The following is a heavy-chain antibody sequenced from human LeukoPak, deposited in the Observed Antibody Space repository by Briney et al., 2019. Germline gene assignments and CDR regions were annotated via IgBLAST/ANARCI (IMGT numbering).Heavy chain of an antibody. Sequence: GGSLRLSCAASGFTFKNYWMTWVRQAPGKGLEWVASIKKDGGEKYYEDSVKGRFTISRDNAKNSLYLQMNSLRAEDTAVYYCAKDLDFWSGYYSSAFDIWGQGTMVTVSS. CDR1: GFTFKNYW. CDR2: IKKDGGEK. CDR3: AKDLDFWSGYYSSAFDI. D-gene: IGHD3-3*01. J-gene: IGHJ3*02. V-gene: IGHV3-7*03.